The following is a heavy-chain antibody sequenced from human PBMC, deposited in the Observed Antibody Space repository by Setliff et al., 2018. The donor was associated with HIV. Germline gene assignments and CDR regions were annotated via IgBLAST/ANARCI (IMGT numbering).Heavy chain of an antibody. CDR3: AKGNYRFEN. Sequence: GGSLRLSCVASGFNLYTTAMTWIRQIPGKGLEWVSSISGPGDIIFFADSLKGRFTSSRDNSKSTIYLQIVSLRAEDTAVYFRAKGNYRFENWGQGTLVTVSS. CDR1: GFNLYTTA. V-gene: IGHV3-23*01. J-gene: IGHJ4*02. CDR2: ISGPGDII. D-gene: IGHD3-16*02.